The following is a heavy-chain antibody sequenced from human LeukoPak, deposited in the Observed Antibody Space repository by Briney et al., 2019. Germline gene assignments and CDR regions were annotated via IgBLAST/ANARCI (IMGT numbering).Heavy chain of an antibody. CDR1: EFTFSDFW. CDR3: VRESRPGGAMGLYHNLDY. CDR2: IKEDGTEK. J-gene: IGHJ4*02. Sequence: PGGSLRLSCAGSEFTFSDFWMTWVRQTPGKGLEWVANIKEDGTEKNLVDSVKGRFTISRDNTKNLLFLEMNNLRGEDTAIYYCVRESRPGGAMGLYHNLDYWGQGTLVAVSS. V-gene: IGHV3-7*01. D-gene: IGHD1-1*01.